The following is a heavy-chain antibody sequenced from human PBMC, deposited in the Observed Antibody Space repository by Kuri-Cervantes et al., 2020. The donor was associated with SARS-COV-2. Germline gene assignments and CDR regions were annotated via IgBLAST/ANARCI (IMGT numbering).Heavy chain of an antibody. V-gene: IGHV3-21*01. CDR2: TSSSSSYI. J-gene: IGHJ4*02. Sequence: GESLKISCAASGFTFSSYSMNWVRQAPGKGLEWVSSTSSSSSYISYADSMKGRFTISRDNAKNSLYLQMNSLRAEDTAVYYCARGNYVMYSRWPTAPSDYWGQGTLVTVSS. CDR3: ARGNYVMYSRWPTAPSDY. D-gene: IGHD3-16*01. CDR1: GFTFSSYS.